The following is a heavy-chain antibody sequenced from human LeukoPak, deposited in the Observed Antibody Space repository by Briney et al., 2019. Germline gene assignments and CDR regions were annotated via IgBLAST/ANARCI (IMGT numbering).Heavy chain of an antibody. V-gene: IGHV3-30*04. D-gene: IGHD2-21*02. Sequence: GGSLRLSCAASGFTFSSYAMHWVRQAPGKGLEWVAVISYDGSNKYYADSVKGRFTIPRDNSKNTLYLQMNSLRAEDTAVYYCAREIYCGGDCYPDAFDIWGQGTMVTVSS. CDR3: AREIYCGGDCYPDAFDI. CDR1: GFTFSSYA. J-gene: IGHJ3*02. CDR2: ISYDGSNK.